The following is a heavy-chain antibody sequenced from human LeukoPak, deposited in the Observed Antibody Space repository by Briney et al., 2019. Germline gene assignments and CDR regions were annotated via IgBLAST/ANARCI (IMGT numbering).Heavy chain of an antibody. Sequence: PSETLSLTCTVSGGSISSGDYYWSWIRQPPGKGLEWIGYIYYSGSTNYNPSLKSRVTISVDTSKNQFSLKLSSVTAADTAVYYCAGAGAAYDFQFDPWGQGTLVTVSS. CDR2: IYYSGST. V-gene: IGHV4-30-4*01. CDR1: GGSISSGDYY. CDR3: AGAGAAYDFQFDP. J-gene: IGHJ5*02. D-gene: IGHD3-3*01.